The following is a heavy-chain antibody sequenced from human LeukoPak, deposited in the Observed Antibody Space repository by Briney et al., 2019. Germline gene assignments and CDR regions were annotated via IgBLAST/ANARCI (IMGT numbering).Heavy chain of an antibody. V-gene: IGHV6-1*01. D-gene: IGHD6-13*01. Sequence: SQTLSLTCAISGDSVSSNSAAWNWIRQSPSRGLEWLGRTYYRSKWYNDYAVSVKSRITINPDTSKNQFSLQLNSVTPEDTAVYYCARVIIAAAGTEAGFHYYYYMDVWGKGTTVTISS. CDR2: TYYRSKWYN. CDR3: ARVIIAAAGTEAGFHYYYYMDV. CDR1: GDSVSSNSAA. J-gene: IGHJ6*03.